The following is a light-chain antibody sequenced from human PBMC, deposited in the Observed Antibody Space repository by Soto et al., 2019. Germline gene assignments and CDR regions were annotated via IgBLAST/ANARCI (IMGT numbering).Light chain of an antibody. CDR1: SSDVGGYDY. V-gene: IGLV2-14*01. CDR2: EIS. CDR3: SSYTSSSTDV. J-gene: IGLJ1*01. Sequence: QSVLTQPASVSGSPGQSITISCTGTSSDVGGYDYVSWHQHHPGKAPKLTIYEISNRPSGVSNRFSGSKSGNTASLTISGLQAEDEAEYYCSSYTSSSTDVFGTGTKVTV.